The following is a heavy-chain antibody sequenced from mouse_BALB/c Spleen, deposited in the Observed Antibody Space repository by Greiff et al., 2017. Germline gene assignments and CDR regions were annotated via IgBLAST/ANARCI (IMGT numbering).Heavy chain of an antibody. V-gene: IGHV1-55*01. CDR3: AREGSGYVFDY. CDR2: IYPGSGST. Sequence: QVQLQQPGAELVKPGTSVKLSCKASGYNFTSYWINWVKLRPGQGLEWIGDIYPGSGSTNYNEKFKSKATLTVDTSSSTAYMQLSSLASEDSALYYCAREGSGYVFDYWGQGTTLTVSS. CDR1: GYNFTSYW. D-gene: IGHD3-1*01. J-gene: IGHJ2*01.